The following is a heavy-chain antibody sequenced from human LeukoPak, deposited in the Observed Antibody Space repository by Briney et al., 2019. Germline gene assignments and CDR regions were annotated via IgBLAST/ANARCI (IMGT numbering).Heavy chain of an antibody. CDR3: AKDYHSSGTYHDY. Sequence: QSGGSLRLSCAASGFTVSTYAMSWVRQAPGKGLEWVSGINRSGGRTYNADSVKGRFTISSDDSKNMLYLQMNNLRAEDTAVYYCAKDYHSSGTYHDYWGQGTPVTVSS. D-gene: IGHD3-10*01. J-gene: IGHJ4*02. CDR1: GFTVSTYA. CDR2: INRSGGRT. V-gene: IGHV3-23*01.